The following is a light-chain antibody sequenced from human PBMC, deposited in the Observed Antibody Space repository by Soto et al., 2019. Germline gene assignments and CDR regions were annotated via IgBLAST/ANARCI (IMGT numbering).Light chain of an antibody. CDR3: EQYMSAVT. V-gene: IGKV3-20*01. Sequence: EIVLTQSPGSLSLSPGQRATLSCRASQSVDSTFFAWYQKKPGQAPRLPIYGASKRGTGVPGRFSGGGSGTDFTLTISRLEPEDLAVYYCEQYMSAVTFGQGTKVEI. J-gene: IGKJ1*01. CDR2: GAS. CDR1: QSVDSTF.